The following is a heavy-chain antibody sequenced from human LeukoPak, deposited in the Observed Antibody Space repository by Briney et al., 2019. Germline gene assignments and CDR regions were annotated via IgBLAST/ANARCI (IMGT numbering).Heavy chain of an antibody. CDR3: ARKSIVTAGRKPYDF. J-gene: IGHJ4*02. CDR2: IDHSGRT. D-gene: IGHD6-13*01. Sequence: SETLSLTCAVYGGSFSGYYWSWIRQPPGKGLEWIGEIDHSGRTNSNASLKSRVTISVDMSKNQFSLRLSSVTAADTAVYYCARKSIVTAGRKPYDFWDQGALVTVSP. V-gene: IGHV4-34*01. CDR1: GGSFSGYY.